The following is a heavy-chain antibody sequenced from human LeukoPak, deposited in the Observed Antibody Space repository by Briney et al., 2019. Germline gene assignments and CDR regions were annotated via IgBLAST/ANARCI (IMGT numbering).Heavy chain of an antibody. CDR2: IYHSGST. CDR3: ARVVYYGMDV. J-gene: IGHJ6*02. Sequence: SQTLSLTCAVSGGSISSGGYSWSWIRQPPGKGLEWIGYIYHSGSTYYNPSLKSRVTISVDRSKNQFSLKLSSVTAADTAVYYCARVVYYGMDVWGQGTTVTVSS. CDR1: GGSISSGGYS. V-gene: IGHV4-30-2*01.